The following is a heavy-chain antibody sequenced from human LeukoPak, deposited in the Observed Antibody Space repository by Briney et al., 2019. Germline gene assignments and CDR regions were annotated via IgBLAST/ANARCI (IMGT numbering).Heavy chain of an antibody. V-gene: IGHV1-69*13. J-gene: IGHJ4*02. CDR2: IIPTFGTA. D-gene: IGHD5-24*01. CDR3: ARLHNGYNSIPRTPRADY. CDR1: GGTFSSYA. Sequence: SVKVSCKASGGTFSSYAISWVRQAPGQGLEWMGGIIPTFGTADYAQKFQGRVTITADESTSTAYMELSSLRSEDTAVYYCARLHNGYNSIPRTPRADYWGQGTLVTVSS.